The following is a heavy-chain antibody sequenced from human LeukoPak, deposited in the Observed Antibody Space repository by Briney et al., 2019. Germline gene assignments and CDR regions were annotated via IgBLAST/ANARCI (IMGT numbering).Heavy chain of an antibody. CDR1: GFTFSSYA. CDR2: ISYDGSNK. CDR3: AKEPLGYCSGGSCFVDY. D-gene: IGHD2-15*01. J-gene: IGHJ4*02. V-gene: IGHV3-30-3*01. Sequence: GGSLRLSCAASGFTFSSYAMHWVRQAPGKGLEWVAVISYDGSNKYYADSVKGRFTISRDNSKNTLYLQMNSLRAEDTAVYYCAKEPLGYCSGGSCFVDYWGQGTLVTVSS.